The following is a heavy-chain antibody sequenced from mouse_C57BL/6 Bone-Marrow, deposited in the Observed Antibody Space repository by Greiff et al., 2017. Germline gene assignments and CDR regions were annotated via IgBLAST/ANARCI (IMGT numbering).Heavy chain of an antibody. D-gene: IGHD1-1*01. CDR2: ISYDGSN. V-gene: IGHV3-6*01. CDR1: GYSITSGYY. Sequence: DVHLVESGPGLVKPSQSLSLTCSVTGYSITSGYYWNWIRQFPGNKLEWMGYISYDGSNNYNPSLKNRISITRDTSKNQFFLKLNSVTTEDTATYYCAGTVVARKRYFDVWGTGTTVTVSS. CDR3: AGTVVARKRYFDV. J-gene: IGHJ1*03.